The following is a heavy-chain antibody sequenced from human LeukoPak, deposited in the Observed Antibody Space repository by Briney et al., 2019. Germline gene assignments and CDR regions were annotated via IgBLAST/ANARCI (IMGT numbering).Heavy chain of an antibody. D-gene: IGHD6-13*01. CDR3: ARSSIAAAGTDY. CDR1: GYTFTNDY. Sequence: ASVKVSCKASGYTFTNDYMQWVRQTPGQGLEWMGWMNPNSGNTGYAQKFQGRVTMTRNTSISTAYMELSSLRSEDTAVYYCARSSIAAAGTDYWGQGTLVTVSS. V-gene: IGHV1-8*01. CDR2: MNPNSGNT. J-gene: IGHJ4*02.